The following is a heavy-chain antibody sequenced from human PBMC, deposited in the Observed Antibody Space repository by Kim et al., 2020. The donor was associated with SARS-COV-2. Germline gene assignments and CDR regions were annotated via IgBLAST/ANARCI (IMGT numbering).Heavy chain of an antibody. CDR3: AKSPSGWYRGGGPNNWFDP. J-gene: IGHJ5*02. CDR2: ISGSGGST. CDR1: GFTFSSYA. D-gene: IGHD6-19*01. Sequence: GGSLRLSCAASGFTFSSYAMSWVRQAPGKGLEWVSAISGSGGSTYYADSVKGRFTISRDNSKNTLYLQMNSLRAEDTAVYYCAKSPSGWYRGGGPNNWFDPWGQGTLVTVSS. V-gene: IGHV3-23*01.